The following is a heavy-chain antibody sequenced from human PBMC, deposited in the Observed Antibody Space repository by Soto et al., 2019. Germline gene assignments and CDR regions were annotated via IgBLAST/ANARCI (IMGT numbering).Heavy chain of an antibody. CDR3: ARDLSYYDSSGYLDY. Sequence: SVKVSCKASGGSFSSYAISWVRQAPGQGLEWMGGIIPIFGTANYAQKFQGRVTITADKSTSTAYMELSSLRSEDTAVYYCARDLSYYDSSGYLDYWGQGTLVTVSS. J-gene: IGHJ4*02. V-gene: IGHV1-69*06. D-gene: IGHD3-22*01. CDR1: GGSFSSYA. CDR2: IIPIFGTA.